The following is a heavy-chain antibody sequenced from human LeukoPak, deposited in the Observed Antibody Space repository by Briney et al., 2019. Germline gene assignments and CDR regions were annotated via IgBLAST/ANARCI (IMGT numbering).Heavy chain of an antibody. CDR2: LGRSGEYT. J-gene: IGHJ6*02. V-gene: IGHV3-23*01. CDR3: VKDRPCDTCMPMDA. Sequence: GGSLRLSCAAPGFRFTGYSMSCVRQAPGKGREWVSGLGRSGEYTYYADSVKGRVTISRDNSKDTVSLQMNSRRAEDSAIYYCVKDRPCDTCMPMDAWGQGTTVTVSS. D-gene: IGHD2-2*01. CDR1: GFRFTGYS.